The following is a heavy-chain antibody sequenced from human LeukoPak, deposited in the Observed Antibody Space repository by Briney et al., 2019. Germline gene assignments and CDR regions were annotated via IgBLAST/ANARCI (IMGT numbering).Heavy chain of an antibody. Sequence: SGTLSLTCTVSGGSISSYYWSWIRQPAGKGLEWIGRIYTSGSTNYNPSLKSRATMSVDTSKNQFSLKLSSVTAADTAVYYCARDGWGSLPNWFDPWGQGTLVTVSS. CDR2: IYTSGST. V-gene: IGHV4-4*07. J-gene: IGHJ5*02. D-gene: IGHD1-26*01. CDR3: ARDGWGSLPNWFDP. CDR1: GGSISSYY.